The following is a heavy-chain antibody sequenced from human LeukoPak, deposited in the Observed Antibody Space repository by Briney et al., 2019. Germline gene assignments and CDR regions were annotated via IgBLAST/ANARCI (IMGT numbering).Heavy chain of an antibody. CDR1: GYTFTSYG. CDR3: ARGYSGYSSGADY. CDR2: ISAYNGNK. Sequence: GASVKVSCKASGYTFTSYGISWVRQAPGQGLEWMGWISAYNGNKNYAQKLQGRVIMTTDTYKSIGYMELRSMRSDDTAVYYCARGYSGYSSGADYWGQGTLVTVSS. J-gene: IGHJ4*02. D-gene: IGHD5-12*01. V-gene: IGHV1-18*01.